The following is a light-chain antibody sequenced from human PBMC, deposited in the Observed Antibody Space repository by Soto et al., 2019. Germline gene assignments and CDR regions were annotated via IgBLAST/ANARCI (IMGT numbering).Light chain of an antibody. CDR2: WAS. J-gene: IGKJ1*01. V-gene: IGKV4-1*01. CDR3: QQYYSTPLA. Sequence: DLVMTQSPDSLAVSLGERATLHCKSSPSVLSSSNHKNSLAWYQPTPRQPPKLLIYWASTRESGVPDRFSGRGSGTDLTLTISSLQAEDVAVYYCQQYYSTPLAFGQGTKVEIK. CDR1: PSVLSSSNHKNS.